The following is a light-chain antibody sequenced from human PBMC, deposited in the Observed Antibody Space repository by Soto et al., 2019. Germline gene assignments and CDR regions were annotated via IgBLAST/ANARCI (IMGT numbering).Light chain of an antibody. V-gene: IGKV3-20*01. CDR1: QSVSSSY. CDR2: GAS. J-gene: IGKJ5*01. CDR3: QQYYNWPIT. Sequence: EIVLSQSPGTLSLSPGERATLSCRASQSVSSSYLAWYQQKPGQAPRLLIYGASRRATGFPARFSGSGSGTDFTLTISSLQSEDFAVYYCQQYYNWPITFGQGTRLEI.